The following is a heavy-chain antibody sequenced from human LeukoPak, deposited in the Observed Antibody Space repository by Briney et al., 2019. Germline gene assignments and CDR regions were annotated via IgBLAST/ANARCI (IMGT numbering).Heavy chain of an antibody. J-gene: IGHJ4*02. D-gene: IGHD2-15*01. CDR2: IYPGDSDT. Sequence: LGESLKISCKGSGYSFTTFWIGWVRQMPGKGLEWMGIIYPGDSDTRYGPSFQGQGTISVDRSISTAYLKWSSLKASDTAIYYCARRGPVAENGYYFDSWGQGTLVTVSS. CDR1: GYSFTTFW. V-gene: IGHV5-51*01. CDR3: ARRGPVAENGYYFDS.